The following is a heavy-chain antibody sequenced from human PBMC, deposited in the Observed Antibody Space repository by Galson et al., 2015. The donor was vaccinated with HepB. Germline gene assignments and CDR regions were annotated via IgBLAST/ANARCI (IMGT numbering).Heavy chain of an antibody. J-gene: IGHJ6*02. D-gene: IGHD6-13*01. V-gene: IGHV3-23*01. Sequence: SLRLSCAGSGFTFNNYAMSWVRQAPGKGLEWVSAISGNVGSTYYADSVKGRFTISRDNSKNTLYLLMNSLRAEDTAVYYCAGGTYSSSWGHTRYYYYYSMDVWGQGTTVTVSS. CDR3: AGGTYSSSWGHTRYYYYYSMDV. CDR2: ISGNVGST. CDR1: GFTFNNYA.